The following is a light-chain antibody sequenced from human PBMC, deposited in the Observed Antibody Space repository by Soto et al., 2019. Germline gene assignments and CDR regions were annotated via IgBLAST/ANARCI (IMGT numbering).Light chain of an antibody. Sequence: IQMTQSPSSVSASVGDSVTITCRASQVISSWLAWYQVKPGKAPKLLIYGASNRESGVPSRFSGSESGTLFILTINSLQPEDFATYYCQQASSFPLTFGGGTTVEI. CDR3: QQASSFPLT. J-gene: IGKJ4*01. V-gene: IGKV1-12*01. CDR2: GAS. CDR1: QVISSW.